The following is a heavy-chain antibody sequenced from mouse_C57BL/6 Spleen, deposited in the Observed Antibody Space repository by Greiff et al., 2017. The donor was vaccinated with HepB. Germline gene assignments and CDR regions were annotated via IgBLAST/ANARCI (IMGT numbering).Heavy chain of an antibody. J-gene: IGHJ3*01. D-gene: IGHD3-2*02. CDR3: ASTAQAPWFAY. V-gene: IGHV1-74*01. Sequence: QVQLQHPGAELVKPGASVKVSCKASGYTFTSYWMHWVKQRPGQGLEWIGRIHPSDSDTNYNQKFKGKATLTVDKSSSTAYMQLSSLTSEDSAVYYCASTAQAPWFAYWGQGTLVTVSA. CDR2: IHPSDSDT. CDR1: GYTFTSYW.